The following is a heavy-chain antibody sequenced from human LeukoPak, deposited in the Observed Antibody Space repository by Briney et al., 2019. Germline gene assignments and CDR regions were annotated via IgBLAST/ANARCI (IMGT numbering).Heavy chain of an antibody. V-gene: IGHV4-4*07. Sequence: SETLSLTCTVSGGSISSYYWSWIRQPPGKGLEWIGRIYTSGSTNYNPSLKSRVTMSVDTSKNQFSLKLSSVTAADTAVYYCARGQQWLGYNWFDPWGQGTLVTVSS. CDR1: GGSISSYY. CDR2: IYTSGST. CDR3: ARGQQWLGYNWFDP. D-gene: IGHD6-19*01. J-gene: IGHJ5*02.